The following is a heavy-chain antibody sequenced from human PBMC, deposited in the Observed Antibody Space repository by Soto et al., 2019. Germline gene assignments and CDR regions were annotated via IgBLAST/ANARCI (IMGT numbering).Heavy chain of an antibody. V-gene: IGHV3-23*01. CDR1: GFPFRSYA. J-gene: IGHJ6*02. Sequence: EVQLLESGGGLVQPGGSLRLSCAASGFPFRSYAMSWVPQAPGKGLEWVSGISGSGGSQYYADSVKGRFTISRDKSKNTLYLQMNSLSAENTAVYYCAKCKYGDYYYGMDVWCQGTTVTVSS. CDR3: AKCKYGDYYYGMDV. D-gene: IGHD4-17*01. CDR2: ISGSGGSQ.